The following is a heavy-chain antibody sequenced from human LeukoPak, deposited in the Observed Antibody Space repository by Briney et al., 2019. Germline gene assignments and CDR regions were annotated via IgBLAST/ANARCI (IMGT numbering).Heavy chain of an antibody. CDR1: GFTFSNAW. CDR3: TTVRCSSTSCYYEI. CDR2: IKSKTDGGTT. Sequence: GGSLRLSCAASGFTFSNAWMGWVRQAPGKGLEWVGRIKSKTDGGTTDYAAPVKGRFTISRDDSKNTLYLQMNSLKTEDTAVYYCTTVRCSSTSCYYEIWGQGTLVTVSS. V-gene: IGHV3-15*01. D-gene: IGHD2-2*01. J-gene: IGHJ4*02.